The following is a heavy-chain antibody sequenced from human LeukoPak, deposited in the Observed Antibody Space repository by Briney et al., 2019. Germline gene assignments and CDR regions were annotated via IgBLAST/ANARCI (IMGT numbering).Heavy chain of an antibody. Sequence: GGSLRLSCSASGFIISNYAMHWVRQAPGKGLEYVSAISANGGSTYYADSVKGRFTISRDASKNTLYLQMSSLRAEDTAMYHCVKDLYKGDSASWYFFHYWGQGTLVTVSS. CDR3: VKDLYKGDSASWYFFHY. V-gene: IGHV3-64D*06. CDR1: GFIISNYA. J-gene: IGHJ4*02. CDR2: ISANGGST. D-gene: IGHD6-13*01.